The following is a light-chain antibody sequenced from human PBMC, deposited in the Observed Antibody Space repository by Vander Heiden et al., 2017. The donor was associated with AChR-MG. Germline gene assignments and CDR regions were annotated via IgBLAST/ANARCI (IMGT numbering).Light chain of an antibody. J-gene: IGLJ2*01. CDR3: SSYTSSSTL. CDR2: DVS. V-gene: IGLV2-14*01. Sequence: QSALTQPASVSGSPGPSITISCTGTSSDVGGYHYVSWYQQHPGKAPKLMIYDVSKRPAGVSNRFSGSKSGNTASLTISGLQAEDEADYYCSSYTSSSTLFGGGTKLTVL. CDR1: SSDVGGYHY.